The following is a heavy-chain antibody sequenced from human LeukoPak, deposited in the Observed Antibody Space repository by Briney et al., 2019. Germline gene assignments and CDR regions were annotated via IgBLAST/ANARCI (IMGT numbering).Heavy chain of an antibody. CDR2: INPSGGST. V-gene: IGHV1-46*01. D-gene: IGHD3-22*01. Sequence: ASVKVSCKASGYTFTSYYMHWVRQAPGQGLEWMGIINPSGGSTSYAQKFQGRVTMTRDTSTSTVYMELSSLRSEDTAVYYCARDAGSPDYYYDSSGHYERQVGCFDYWGQGTLVTVSS. CDR3: ARDAGSPDYYYDSSGHYERQVGCFDY. J-gene: IGHJ4*02. CDR1: GYTFTSYY.